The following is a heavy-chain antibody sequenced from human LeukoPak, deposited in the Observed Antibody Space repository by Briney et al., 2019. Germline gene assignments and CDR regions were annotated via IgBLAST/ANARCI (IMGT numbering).Heavy chain of an antibody. D-gene: IGHD1-26*01. CDR2: MNPNSGNT. J-gene: IGHJ6*02. CDR1: GYTFTSYD. Sequence: ASVKVSCKASGYTFTSYDINCVRQATGQGLEWMGWMNPNSGNTGYAQKFQGRVTMTRNTSISTAYMELSSLRSEDTAVYYCARDMGVYYGMDVWGQGTTVTVSS. V-gene: IGHV1-8*01. CDR3: ARDMGVYYGMDV.